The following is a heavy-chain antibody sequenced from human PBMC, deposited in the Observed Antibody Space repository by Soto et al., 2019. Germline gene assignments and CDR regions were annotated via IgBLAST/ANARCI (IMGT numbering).Heavy chain of an antibody. CDR3: AREGDSYGYTAYFVY. CDR1: GYTFTSYG. Sequence: ASVKVSCKASGYTFTSYGISWVRQAPGQGLEWMGWISAYNGNTNYAQKLQGRVTMTTDTSTSTAYMELRSLRSDDTAVYYCAREGDSYGYTAYFVYWGQGTLVTVSS. D-gene: IGHD5-18*01. CDR2: ISAYNGNT. V-gene: IGHV1-18*01. J-gene: IGHJ4*02.